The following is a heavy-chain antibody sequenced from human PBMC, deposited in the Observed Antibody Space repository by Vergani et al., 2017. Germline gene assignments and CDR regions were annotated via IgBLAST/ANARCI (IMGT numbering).Heavy chain of an antibody. V-gene: IGHV3-49*04. Sequence: EVQLVESGGDLVQPGRSLRLSCQTSGFNFGEYGVSWVRQAQGKGLEWIGFIRSKTYGATTEYAASVRGRFTISRDDSKGIAYLQMSSLKKEDTAVYRCAVEIYDYGGSRDFDYWGQGTLVVVSS. CDR3: AVEIYDYGGSRDFDY. CDR1: GFNFGEYG. CDR2: IRSKTYGATT. J-gene: IGHJ4*02. D-gene: IGHD4-23*01.